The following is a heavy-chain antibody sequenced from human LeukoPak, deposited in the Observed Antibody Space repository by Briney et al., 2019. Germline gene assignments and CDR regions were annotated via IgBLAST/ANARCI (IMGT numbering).Heavy chain of an antibody. CDR1: GFTFSSYG. J-gene: IGHJ4*02. CDR3: AKSPRRGIAAAGTFDY. Sequence: GGSLRLSCAASGFTFSSYGMSWVRQAPGKGLEWVSAISGSGGSTYYADSVKGRFTISRDNSKNTLYLQMNSLRAEDTAVYYCAKSPRRGIAAAGTFDYWGQGTLVTVSS. D-gene: IGHD6-13*01. CDR2: ISGSGGST. V-gene: IGHV3-23*01.